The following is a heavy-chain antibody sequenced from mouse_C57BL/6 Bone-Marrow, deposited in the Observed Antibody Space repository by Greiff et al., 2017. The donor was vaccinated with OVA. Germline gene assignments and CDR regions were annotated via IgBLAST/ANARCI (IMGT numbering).Heavy chain of an antibody. CDR3: ARHLTGTYYFDY. D-gene: IGHD4-1*01. Sequence: QVQLQQSGAELVKPGASVKLSCKASGYTFTEYTIHWVKQRSGQGLEWIGWFYPGSGSIKYNEKFKDTATLTADKSYSTVDMELSRLTSEDSAVYFCARHLTGTYYFDYWGQGTTLTVSS. J-gene: IGHJ2*01. V-gene: IGHV1-62-2*01. CDR1: GYTFTEYT. CDR2: FYPGSGSI.